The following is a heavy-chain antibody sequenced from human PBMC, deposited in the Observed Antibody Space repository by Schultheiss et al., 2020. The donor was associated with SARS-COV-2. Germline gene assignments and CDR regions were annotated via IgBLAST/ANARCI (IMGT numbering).Heavy chain of an antibody. D-gene: IGHD3-3*01. V-gene: IGHV3-23*01. CDR3: AKDPGYYDFWSETDY. CDR2: ISGSGGST. CDR1: GFTFSSYG. J-gene: IGHJ4*02. Sequence: GGSLRLSCAASGFTFSSYGMHWVRQAPGKGLEWVSAISGSGGSTYYADSVKGRFTISRDNSKNTLYLQMNSLRAEDTAVYYCAKDPGYYDFWSETDYWGQGTLVTVSS.